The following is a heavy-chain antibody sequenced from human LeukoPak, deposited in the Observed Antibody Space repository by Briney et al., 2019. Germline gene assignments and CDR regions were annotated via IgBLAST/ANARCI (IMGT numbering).Heavy chain of an antibody. J-gene: IGHJ4*02. CDR2: IYYSGST. Sequence: SETLSLTCTVSGGSISSSSYYWGWIRQPPGKGLEWIGSIYYSGSTYYNPSLKSRVTISVDTSKNQFSLKLSSVTAADTAVYYCARLLYCSGGSCYSGGVDYWGQGTLVTVS. CDR1: GGSISSSSYY. D-gene: IGHD2-15*01. V-gene: IGHV4-39*01. CDR3: ARLLYCSGGSCYSGGVDY.